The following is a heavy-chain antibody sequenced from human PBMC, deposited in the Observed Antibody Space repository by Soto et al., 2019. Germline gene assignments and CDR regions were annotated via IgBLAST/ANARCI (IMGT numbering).Heavy chain of an antibody. CDR1: GGTFSSYA. V-gene: IGHV1-69*01. Sequence: QVQLVQSGAEVKKPGSSVKVSCKASGGTFSSYAISWVRQAPGQGLEWMGGIIPIFGTANYAQKFQGRVTITADESRSTAYMELSSLRAEDTAVYYCAREGRQDGGSYYDGMDVWGQGTTVTVSS. CDR3: AREGRQDGGSYYDGMDV. D-gene: IGHD1-26*01. J-gene: IGHJ6*02. CDR2: IIPIFGTA.